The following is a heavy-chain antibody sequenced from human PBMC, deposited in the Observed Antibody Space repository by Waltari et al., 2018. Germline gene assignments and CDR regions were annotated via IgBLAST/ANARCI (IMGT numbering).Heavy chain of an antibody. J-gene: IGHJ4*02. D-gene: IGHD3-3*01. CDR3: VRDSESGRDY. Sequence: LVPPVGSLSLSCSSSGFTFSSYAMHWVRQAPGKGLEYVSAISSKGGRKEEEEEGKGRGKREREKEKTKRYLQMSSLRAEDTEGYEGVRDSESGRDYWGQGTLVTVSS. CDR2: ISSKGGRK. CDR1: GFTFSSYA. V-gene: IGHV3-64D*09.